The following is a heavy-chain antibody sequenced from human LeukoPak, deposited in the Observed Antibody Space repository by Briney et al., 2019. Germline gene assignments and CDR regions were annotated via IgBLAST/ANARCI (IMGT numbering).Heavy chain of an antibody. J-gene: IGHJ4*02. CDR1: GASISSYY. D-gene: IGHD3-10*01. V-gene: IGHV4-59*01. CDR2: IYYSGST. Sequence: SETLSLTCTVSGASISSYYCSWIRPPPGKGLGWIGYIYYSGSTNYNPSLKSRVTISVDTSKNQFSLKLSSVTAADTAVYYCARSGLLWFGESPFDYWGQGTLVTVSS. CDR3: ARSGLLWFGESPFDY.